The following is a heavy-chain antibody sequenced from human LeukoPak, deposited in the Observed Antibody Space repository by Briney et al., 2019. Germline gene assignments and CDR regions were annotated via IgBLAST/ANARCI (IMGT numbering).Heavy chain of an antibody. V-gene: IGHV3-23*01. Sequence: GGSLRLSCAASGLTFCSNAMSWFRQAPGKGLEWVSAISGSGGSTYYADSLKGRFTISRDNSKNTLYLQMNSPRAEDTAEYYCAKDSAPYYDFWSGYYPPDYWGQGTLVTVSS. J-gene: IGHJ4*02. CDR2: ISGSGGST. CDR3: AKDSAPYYDFWSGYYPPDY. D-gene: IGHD3-3*01. CDR1: GLTFCSNA.